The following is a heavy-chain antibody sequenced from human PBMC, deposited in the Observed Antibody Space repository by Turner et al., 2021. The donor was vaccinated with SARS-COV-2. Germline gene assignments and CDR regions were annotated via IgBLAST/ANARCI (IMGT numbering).Heavy chain of an antibody. V-gene: IGHV4-4*07. CDR2: IYDTGRT. CDR3: ARDGASGWFVGY. D-gene: IGHD6-19*01. CDR1: GGSISSYY. J-gene: IGHJ4*02. Sequence: QLQLVESVPGLVKPPENLSLTCGVSGGSISSYYWSWNRPSARKGLEWIGRIYDTGRTKYNPSLKSRVTMSVDTSKNKVSLKLSSVTAADTAVYYCARDGASGWFVGYWGQGTLVTVS.